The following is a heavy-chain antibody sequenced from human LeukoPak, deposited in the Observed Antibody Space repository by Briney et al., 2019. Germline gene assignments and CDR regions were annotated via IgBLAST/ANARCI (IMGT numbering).Heavy chain of an antibody. Sequence: SETLSLTCTVSGGSISSGGYYWSWIRQHPGKGLEWIGYIYYSGSTYYNPSLKSRVAISVDTSKNQFSLKLSSVTAADTAVYYCARTGAVAAQKRSYFDYWGQGTLVTVSS. D-gene: IGHD6-19*01. CDR3: ARTGAVAAQKRSYFDY. V-gene: IGHV4-31*03. CDR2: IYYSGST. CDR1: GGSISSGGYY. J-gene: IGHJ4*02.